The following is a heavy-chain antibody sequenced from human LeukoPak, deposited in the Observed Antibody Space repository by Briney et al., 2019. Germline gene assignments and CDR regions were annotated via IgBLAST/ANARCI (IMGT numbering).Heavy chain of an antibody. CDR3: ARRGAEYTTSSYGWFDP. Sequence: XXXXSGGTNYAQNFQGRVTMTRDTSISTTYMELTRLTSDDTAVYYCARRGAEYTTSSYGWFDPWGQGTLVTVSS. V-gene: IGHV1-2*02. J-gene: IGHJ5*02. CDR2: XXXXSGGT. D-gene: IGHD6-6*01.